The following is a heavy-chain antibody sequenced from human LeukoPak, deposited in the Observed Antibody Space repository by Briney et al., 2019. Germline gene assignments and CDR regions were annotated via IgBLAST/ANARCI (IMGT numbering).Heavy chain of an antibody. Sequence: SVKVSCKASGGTFSSYAISWVRQAPGQGLEWMGGIIPIFGTANYAQKFQGRVTITADESTSTAYMELSSLRSEDTAVYYCAKGTIPHRLWIGTLVPLNWFDPWGQGTLVTVSS. CDR1: GGTFSSYA. V-gene: IGHV1-69*13. CDR3: AKGTIPHRLWIGTLVPLNWFDP. J-gene: IGHJ5*02. CDR2: IIPIFGTA. D-gene: IGHD3-10*01.